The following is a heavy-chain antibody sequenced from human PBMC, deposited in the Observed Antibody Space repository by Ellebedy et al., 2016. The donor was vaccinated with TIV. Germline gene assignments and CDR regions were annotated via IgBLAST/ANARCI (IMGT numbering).Heavy chain of an antibody. D-gene: IGHD1-26*01. CDR3: ARGPRIVGATTGNWFES. CDR1: GYTFASYD. Sequence: AASVKVSCKASGYTFASYDVNWVRQATGQGPEWMGWMNPNSGNTGYAQKFQGWVTMTRDTSISTAYMDLNRLTSDDTAVYYCARGPRIVGATTGNWFESWGQGTLVTVSS. J-gene: IGHJ5*01. CDR2: MNPNSGNT. V-gene: IGHV1-8*01.